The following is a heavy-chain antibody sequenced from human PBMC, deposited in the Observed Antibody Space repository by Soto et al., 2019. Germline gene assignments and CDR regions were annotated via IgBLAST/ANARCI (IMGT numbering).Heavy chain of an antibody. Sequence: SGGTNYAQKFQGWVTMTRDTSISTAYMELSRLRSDDTAVYYCARQHSSSWYSANWFDPWGQGTLVTVSS. D-gene: IGHD6-13*01. CDR3: ARQHSSSWYSANWFDP. V-gene: IGHV1-2*04. CDR2: SGGT. J-gene: IGHJ5*02.